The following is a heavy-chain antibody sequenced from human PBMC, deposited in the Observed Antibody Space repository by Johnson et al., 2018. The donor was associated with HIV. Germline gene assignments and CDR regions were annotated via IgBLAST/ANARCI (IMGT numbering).Heavy chain of an antibody. D-gene: IGHD6-13*01. CDR3: AHERAQELGYKEHGALDI. CDR1: GFTFSSYW. Sequence: VLLVESGGGLVQPGGSLRLSCSASGFTFSSYWMSWVRQAPGKGLEWVSNIKQDGSEKYYVDSVKGRFTISRDNAKNSLYLQMNSLRAEDTVVYYCAHERAQELGYKEHGALDIWGQGTMVTVSS. V-gene: IGHV3-7*05. J-gene: IGHJ3*02. CDR2: IKQDGSEK.